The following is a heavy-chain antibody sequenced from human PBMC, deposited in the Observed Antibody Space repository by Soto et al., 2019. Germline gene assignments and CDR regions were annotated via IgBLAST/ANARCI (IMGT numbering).Heavy chain of an antibody. CDR2: IDAVNGKT. CDR3: ASFLMGSTTLDY. Sequence: ASVKVSCKASGYSFTSRGISWVRQGPGQRLEWMGRIDAVNGKTTYSQNYQDRVTITTDTPASTVYMELSSLTFEDTAVYYCASFLMGSTTLDYWGQGTLVTVSS. J-gene: IGHJ4*02. CDR1: GYSFTSRG. V-gene: IGHV1-18*01. D-gene: IGHD2-8*01.